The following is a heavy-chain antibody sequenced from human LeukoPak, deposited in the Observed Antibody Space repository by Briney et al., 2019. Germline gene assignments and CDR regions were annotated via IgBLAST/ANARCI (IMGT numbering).Heavy chain of an antibody. V-gene: IGHV3-48*04. J-gene: IGHJ5*02. CDR2: ISSSSSTI. CDR1: GFTFSSYA. Sequence: PGGSLRLSCAASGFTFSSYAMSWVRQAPGKGLEWVSYISSSSSTIYYADSVKGRFTISRDNAKNTLYLQMNSLRAEDTAMYYCAILTGIATAAWGQGTLVTVSS. D-gene: IGHD6-13*01. CDR3: AILTGIATAA.